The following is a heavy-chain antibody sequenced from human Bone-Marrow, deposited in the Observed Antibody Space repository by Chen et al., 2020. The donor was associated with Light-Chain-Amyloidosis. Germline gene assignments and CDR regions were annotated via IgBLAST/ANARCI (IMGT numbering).Heavy chain of an antibody. CDR1: GGSFGGDY. CDR2: INQRGRT. Sequence: QVQLQQWGGGLLKPSETLSLTCAVYGGSFGGDYWSWIRQPPGKGLEWIGEINQRGRTNRNASLKSRVAMSADTSKNQFSLTLTSVTAADTAVYYCARARDGSGALRGMDVWGQGATVTV. J-gene: IGHJ6*02. V-gene: IGHV4-34*01. CDR3: ARARDGSGALRGMDV. D-gene: IGHD3-10*01.